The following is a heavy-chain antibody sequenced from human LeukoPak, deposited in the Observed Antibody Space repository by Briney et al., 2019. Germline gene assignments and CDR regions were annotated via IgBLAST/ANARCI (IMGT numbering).Heavy chain of an antibody. J-gene: IGHJ5*02. CDR2: INHSGST. D-gene: IGHD2-21*01. CDR3: ARGLFDDPTRFDP. V-gene: IGHV4-34*01. CDR1: GGSFSGCY. Sequence: SETLSLTCAVYGGSFSGCYWSWIRQPPGKGLEWIGEINHSGSTNYNPSLKSRVTISVDTSKNQFSLKLSSVTAADTAVYYCARGLFDDPTRFDPWGLGTLVTVSS.